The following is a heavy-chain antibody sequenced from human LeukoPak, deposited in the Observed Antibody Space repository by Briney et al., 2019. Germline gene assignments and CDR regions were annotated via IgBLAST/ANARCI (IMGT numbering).Heavy chain of an antibody. CDR2: INPNSGGT. Sequence: ASVKVSCKASGYTFTGYYMHWVRQAPGQELEWMGWINPNSGGTNYAQKFQGRVTMTRDTSISTAYMELSRLRSDDTAVYYCAVPYYYDSSGYYHIFDYWGQGTLVTVSS. D-gene: IGHD3-22*01. CDR3: AVPYYYDSSGYYHIFDY. J-gene: IGHJ4*02. V-gene: IGHV1-2*02. CDR1: GYTFTGYY.